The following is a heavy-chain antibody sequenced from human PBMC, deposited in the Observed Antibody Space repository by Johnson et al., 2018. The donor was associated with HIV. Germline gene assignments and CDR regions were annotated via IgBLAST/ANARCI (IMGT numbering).Heavy chain of an antibody. D-gene: IGHD4-11*01. CDR3: AKETRDSRIAFDV. CDR1: GFTFSSYA. CDR2: ISYDGSNK. Sequence: QVQLVESGGGVVQPGRSLRLSCAASGFTFSSYAMHWVRQAPGKGLEWVAVISYDGSNKYYADSVKGRFTISRDTSKKSVFLQMNNLRPEDTAVYYCAKETRDSRIAFDVWGQGTLVTVSS. V-gene: IGHV3-30-3*01. J-gene: IGHJ3*01.